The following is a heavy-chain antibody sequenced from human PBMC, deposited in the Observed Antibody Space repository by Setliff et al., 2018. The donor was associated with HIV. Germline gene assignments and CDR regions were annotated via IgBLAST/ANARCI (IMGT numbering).Heavy chain of an antibody. D-gene: IGHD3-16*02. Sequence: ASVKVSCKASGYTFISYGITWVRQAPGQGLEWMGWLASYNDDANYAQNLQGRVTMTTETSTSTAHMELRSLRSDDTAVYYCARDTGGHDYVWGSYRSSPFYYFDYWGQGTLVTVSS. CDR3: ARDTGGHDYVWGSYRSSPFYYFDY. CDR1: GYTFISYG. V-gene: IGHV1-18*01. CDR2: LASYNDDA. J-gene: IGHJ4*02.